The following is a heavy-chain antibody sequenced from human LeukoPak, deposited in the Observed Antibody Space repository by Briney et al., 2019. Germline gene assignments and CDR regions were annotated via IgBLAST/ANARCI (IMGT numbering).Heavy chain of an antibody. Sequence: SVKVSCKASGGTFSSYAISWVRQAPGQGLEWMGGIIPIFGTANYAQKFQGRVTITADESTSTAYMELSSLRSEDTAVYYCARERITIFGVVVSASDAFDIWSQGTMVTVSS. D-gene: IGHD3-3*01. V-gene: IGHV1-69*13. J-gene: IGHJ3*02. CDR3: ARERITIFGVVVSASDAFDI. CDR1: GGTFSSYA. CDR2: IIPIFGTA.